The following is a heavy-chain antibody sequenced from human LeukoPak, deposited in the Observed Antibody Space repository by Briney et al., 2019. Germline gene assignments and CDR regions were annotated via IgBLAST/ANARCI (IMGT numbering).Heavy chain of an antibody. D-gene: IGHD6-19*01. CDR1: GGSISSSSYY. CDR2: IYYSGST. Sequence: SETLSLTCTVSGGSISSSSYYWGWIRQPPGKGLEWIGSIYYSGSTYYNPSLKSRVTISVDTSKNQFSLKLSSVTAADTAVYYCARVRKQWLVPDNWFDPWGQGTLVTVSS. J-gene: IGHJ5*02. CDR3: ARVRKQWLVPDNWFDP. V-gene: IGHV4-39*07.